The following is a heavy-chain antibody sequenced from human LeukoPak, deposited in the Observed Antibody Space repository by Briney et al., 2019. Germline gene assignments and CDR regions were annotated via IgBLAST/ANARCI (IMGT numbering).Heavy chain of an antibody. V-gene: IGHV5-51*01. J-gene: IGHJ4*02. D-gene: IGHD3-22*01. CDR2: IYPGDSDI. Sequence: GESLKISCKGSGYSFTSYWIGWVRQMPGKGLEWMGIIYPGDSDIRYSPSFQGQVTISADKSISTAYLQWSSLKASDTAMYYCARTYYYDSSGYYTYYFDYWGQGTLVTVSS. CDR3: ARTYYYDSSGYYTYYFDY. CDR1: GYSFTSYW.